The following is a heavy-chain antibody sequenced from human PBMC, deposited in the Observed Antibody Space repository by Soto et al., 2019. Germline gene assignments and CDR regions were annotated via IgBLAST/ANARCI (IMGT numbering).Heavy chain of an antibody. Sequence: SETQSLTCTVADFTMGDYFWTCIRKPPGKGLEWIGYIHYSGTTSFFPSYNPSLRSRVTISEDTSKNQFSLKLLSVTTADTAVYFCAAGEASSRNLAPYYLDFWGQGTLVTVSS. V-gene: IGHV4-59*01. CDR3: AAGEASSRNLAPYYLDF. D-gene: IGHD6-13*01. J-gene: IGHJ4*02. CDR2: IHYSGTT. CDR1: DFTMGDYF.